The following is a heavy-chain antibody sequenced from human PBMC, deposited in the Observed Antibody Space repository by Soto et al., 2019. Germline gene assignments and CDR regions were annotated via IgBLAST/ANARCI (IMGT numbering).Heavy chain of an antibody. CDR2: TYYRSKWYN. CDR3: EXTKLVFDY. CDR1: VDSVSXXXXA. Sequence: TLSLTCVISVDSVSXXXXAWNWIRQSPSRGLEWLGRTYYRSKWYNEYAVSVKSRITINPDTSKNQFSPQLNSGTPEDTAVYSCEXTKLVFDYWGQGTXVTVSS. V-gene: IGHV6-1*01. D-gene: IGHD1-1*01. J-gene: IGHJ4*02.